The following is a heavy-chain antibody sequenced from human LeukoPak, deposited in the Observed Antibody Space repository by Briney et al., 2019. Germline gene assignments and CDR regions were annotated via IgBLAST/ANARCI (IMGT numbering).Heavy chain of an antibody. J-gene: IGHJ4*02. CDR3: ARDFRGYSGYTYDH. Sequence: GGSLRLSCAASGFTFNTYGMHWVRQAPGKGLEWVAVISSDESERYYADSVKRRFSISRDNSKNTLYLQMDSLRAEDTAVYYCARDFRGYSGYTYDHWGQGTLVTVSS. CDR1: GFTFNTYG. CDR2: ISSDESER. V-gene: IGHV3-30*03. D-gene: IGHD5-12*01.